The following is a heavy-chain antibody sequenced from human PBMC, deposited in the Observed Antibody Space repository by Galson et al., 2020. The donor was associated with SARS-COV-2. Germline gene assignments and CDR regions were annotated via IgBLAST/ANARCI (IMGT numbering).Heavy chain of an antibody. Sequence: GESLKISCEVSGFTFSSYWMTWVRQAPGEGLEWVANINQDGSQRSYVGSVKGRFTISRDNAKNSLYLQLNSLRVDDTAVYYCARDPTPAGTGYWGQGTLVTVSS. V-gene: IGHV3-7*05. D-gene: IGHD1-1*01. CDR3: ARDPTPAGTGY. CDR1: GFTFSSYW. CDR2: INQDGSQR. J-gene: IGHJ4*02.